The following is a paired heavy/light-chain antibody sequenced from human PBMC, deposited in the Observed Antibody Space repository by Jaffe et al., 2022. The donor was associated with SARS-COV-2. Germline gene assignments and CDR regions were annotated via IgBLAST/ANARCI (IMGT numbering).Heavy chain of an antibody. CDR3: AREEEQIVVVPPTRLNWFDP. V-gene: IGHV3-21*01. Sequence: EVQLVESGGGLVKPGGSLRLSCAASGFTFSSYSMNWVRQAPGKGLEWVSSISSSSSYIHYADSVKGRFTISRDNAKNSLYLQMNSLRAEDTAVYYCAREEEQIVVVPPTRLNWFDPWGQGTLVTVSS. CDR1: GFTFSSYS. CDR2: ISSSSSYI. J-gene: IGHJ5*02. D-gene: IGHD2-2*01.
Light chain of an antibody. CDR2: GKN. CDR3: NSRDSSGNHLGV. Sequence: SSELTQDPAVSVALGQTVRITCQGDSLRSYYASWYQQKPGQAPVLVIYGKNNRPSGIPDRFSGSSSGNTASLTITGAQAEDEADYYCNSRDSSGNHLGVFGGGTKLTVL. V-gene: IGLV3-19*01. J-gene: IGLJ2*01. CDR1: SLRSYY.